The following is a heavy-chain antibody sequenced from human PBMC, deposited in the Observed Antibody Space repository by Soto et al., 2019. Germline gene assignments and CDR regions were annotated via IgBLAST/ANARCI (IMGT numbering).Heavy chain of an antibody. CDR1: GFTFSSYS. V-gene: IGHV3-48*04. J-gene: IGHJ4*02. Sequence: GGSLRLSCAASGFTFSSYSMNWVRQAPGKGLEWVSYISSSSSTIYYADSVKGRFTISRDNAKNSLYLQMNSLRAEDTALYYCAKAKGTYSSYFDYWGQGALVTVSS. CDR3: AKAKGTYSSYFDY. CDR2: ISSSSSTI. D-gene: IGHD6-13*01.